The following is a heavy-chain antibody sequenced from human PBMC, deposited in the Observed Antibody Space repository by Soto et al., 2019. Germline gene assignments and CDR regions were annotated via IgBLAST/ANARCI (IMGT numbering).Heavy chain of an antibody. J-gene: IGHJ4*02. CDR2: INGRGNYI. D-gene: IGHD1-26*01. Sequence: EVQVVESGGDLVKPGASLRLSCASSGFTFSTYTMNWVRQAPGKGLEWVSSINGRGNYIYYAESVKGRFTISSDNAKNSLYLQMDRLRAEDTALYYCVREDGKVGTNSAFDYWGLGALVTVSS. CDR3: VREDGKVGTNSAFDY. CDR1: GFTFSTYT. V-gene: IGHV3-21*01.